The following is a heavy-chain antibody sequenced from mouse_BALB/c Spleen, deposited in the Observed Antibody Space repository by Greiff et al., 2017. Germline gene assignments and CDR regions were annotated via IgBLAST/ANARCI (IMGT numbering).Heavy chain of an antibody. CDR1: GYTFTSYW. V-gene: IGHV1-7*01. CDR2: INPSTGYT. Sequence: QVQLKESGAELAKPGASVKMSCKASGYTFTSYWMHWVKQRPGQGLEWIGYINPSTGYTEYNQKFKDKATLTADKSSSTAYMQLSSLTSEDSAVYYCARGTPIAMDYWGQGTSVTVSS. CDR3: ARGTPIAMDY. J-gene: IGHJ4*01. D-gene: IGHD3-3*01.